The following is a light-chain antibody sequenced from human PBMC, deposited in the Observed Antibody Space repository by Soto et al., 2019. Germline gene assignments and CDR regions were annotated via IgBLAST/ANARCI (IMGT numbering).Light chain of an antibody. CDR2: EVN. J-gene: IGLJ7*01. V-gene: IGLV2-23*02. CDR1: SSDVGSYNL. Sequence: QSALTQPASVSGSPGQSITISCTGTSSDVGSYNLVSWYQQHPTKAPKLMIYEVNKRPSGVSNRFSGSKSANTASLTISGLQAEDEADYYCCSYAGSSTLAVFGGGTQLTVL. CDR3: CSYAGSSTLAV.